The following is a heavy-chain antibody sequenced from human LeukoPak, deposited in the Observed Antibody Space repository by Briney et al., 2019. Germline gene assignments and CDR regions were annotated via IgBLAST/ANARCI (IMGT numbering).Heavy chain of an antibody. Sequence: SVKVSCKASGGTFSSYAISWVRQVPGQGLEWMGGIIPIFGTANYAQKFQGRVTITTDESTSTAYMELSSLRSEDTAVYYCAREGADFWSGYYFDYWGQGTLVTVSS. J-gene: IGHJ4*02. CDR3: AREGADFWSGYYFDY. CDR2: IIPIFGTA. V-gene: IGHV1-69*05. D-gene: IGHD3-3*01. CDR1: GGTFSSYA.